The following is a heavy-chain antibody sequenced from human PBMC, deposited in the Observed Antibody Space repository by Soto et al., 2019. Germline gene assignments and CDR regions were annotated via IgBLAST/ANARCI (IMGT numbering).Heavy chain of an antibody. CDR1: GFTFSDYA. V-gene: IGHV3-30*18. J-gene: IGHJ4*02. CDR3: AKGGRQWLVTSDFNY. D-gene: IGHD6-19*01. CDR2: VSHDGRNT. Sequence: VQLVESGGGVVQPGRSLRLSCAASGFTFSDYAMHWVRQAPGKGLEWVAVVSHDGRNTHYADSVKGRFTISRDSSKKTVSLEMTSLGAEDTAGYYCAKGGRQWLVTSDFNYWGQGALVTVSS.